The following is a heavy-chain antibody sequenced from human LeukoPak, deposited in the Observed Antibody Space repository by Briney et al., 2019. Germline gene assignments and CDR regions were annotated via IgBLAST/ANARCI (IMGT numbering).Heavy chain of an antibody. V-gene: IGHV3-20*04. D-gene: IGHD3-9*01. CDR2: INWNGGST. Sequence: PGGSLRLSCAASGFTFSNAWMSWVRQAPGKGLEWVSGINWNGGSTGYADSVKGRFTISRDNAKNSLYLQMNSLRAEDTALYYCARDRKKIRYFDWLPFDPWGQGTLVTVSS. J-gene: IGHJ5*02. CDR3: ARDRKKIRYFDWLPFDP. CDR1: GFTFSNAW.